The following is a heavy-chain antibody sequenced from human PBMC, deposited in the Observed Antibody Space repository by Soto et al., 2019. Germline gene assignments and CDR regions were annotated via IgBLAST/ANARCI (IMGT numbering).Heavy chain of an antibody. CDR1: GYTFTSYG. D-gene: IGHD4-17*01. V-gene: IGHV1-18*01. Sequence: GASVKVSCKASGYTFTSYGISWVRQAPGQGLEWMGWISAYNGNTNYAQKLQGRVTMTTDTSTSTAYMELRSLRSDDTAVYYCARGHLNYGGNGKFDYWGQGTLVTVSS. CDR3: ARGHLNYGGNGKFDY. CDR2: ISAYNGNT. J-gene: IGHJ4*02.